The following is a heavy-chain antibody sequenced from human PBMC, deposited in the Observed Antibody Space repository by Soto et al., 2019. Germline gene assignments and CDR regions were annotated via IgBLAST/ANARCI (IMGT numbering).Heavy chain of an antibody. CDR2: ISAYNGNT. CDR1: GYTFTSYG. CDR3: ACALDYSNLRPFDY. Sequence: ASVKVSCKASGYTFTSYGISWVRQAPGQGLEWMGWISAYNGNTNYAQKLQGRVTMTTDTSTSTAYMELRSLRSDDTAVYYCACALDYSNLRPFDYWGQGTLVNVSS. D-gene: IGHD4-4*01. J-gene: IGHJ4*02. V-gene: IGHV1-18*01.